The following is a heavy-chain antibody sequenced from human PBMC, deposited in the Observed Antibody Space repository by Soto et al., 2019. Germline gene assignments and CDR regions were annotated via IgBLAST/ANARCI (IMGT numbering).Heavy chain of an antibody. CDR2: IKSKTDGRTT. CDR1: GFTFSNAW. J-gene: IGHJ6*02. D-gene: IGHD1-7*01. Sequence: EVQLVESGGGLVKPGGSLRLSCAASGFTFSNAWMSWVRQAPGKGLEWVGRIKSKTDGRTTDYAAPVKGRFTISRDHPKNTLYLQMNSLKTEDTAVYYCTTDPGTTNYYYGMDVWGQGTTVTVSS. CDR3: TTDPGTTNYYYGMDV. V-gene: IGHV3-15*01.